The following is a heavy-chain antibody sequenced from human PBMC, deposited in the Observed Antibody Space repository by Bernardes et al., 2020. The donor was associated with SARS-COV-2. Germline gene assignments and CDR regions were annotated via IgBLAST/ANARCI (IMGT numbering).Heavy chain of an antibody. J-gene: IGHJ6*02. CDR2: ISASNGNN. D-gene: IGHD2-8*01. CDR3: AREVDIVLMVYTRYYGMDV. CDR1: GYTFTSYD. Sequence: ASVKDSCKAYGYTFTSYDISWVRQAPGQGLEWMGWISASNGNNTYAQKLQGRVTMTTDTSTSTAYMELRSLRSDDTAVYYCAREVDIVLMVYTRYYGMDVWGQGTTVTVS. V-gene: IGHV1-18*01.